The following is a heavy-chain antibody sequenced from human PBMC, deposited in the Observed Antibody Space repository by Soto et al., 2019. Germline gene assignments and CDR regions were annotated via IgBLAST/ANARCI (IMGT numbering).Heavy chain of an antibody. V-gene: IGHV1-18*04. CDR1: RCTFTSDS. CDR2: FSAYNGNT. Sequence: SLNVSCKSSRCTFTSDSMSRVRRSAGQELECLRWFSAYNGNTNYALNLQGRVTMTTDTSTSTAYIELRSLRSDDTAVYYCVKFPENIVAVPTRSWFDPWGQGTLVTVSS. D-gene: IGHD2-2*01. CDR3: VKFPENIVAVPTRSWFDP. J-gene: IGHJ5*02.